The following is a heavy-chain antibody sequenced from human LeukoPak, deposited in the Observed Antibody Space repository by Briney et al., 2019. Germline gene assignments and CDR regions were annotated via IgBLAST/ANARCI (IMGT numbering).Heavy chain of an antibody. D-gene: IGHD6-19*01. CDR1: GFSFSSYA. CDR2: ISGSGDNT. V-gene: IGHV3-23*01. J-gene: IGHJ4*02. CDR3: AKRSGYTTGWFFDF. Sequence: GGSLRLSCAASGFSFSSYAISWVRQAPGKGLEWVSSISGSGDNTYYAESVKGRFTISRDNSKNTLFLQMNSLRAEDTAVFYCAKRSGYTTGWFFDFWGQGTLVTVSS.